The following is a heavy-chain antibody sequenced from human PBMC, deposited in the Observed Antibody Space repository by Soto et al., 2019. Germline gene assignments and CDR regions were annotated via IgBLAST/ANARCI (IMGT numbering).Heavy chain of an antibody. D-gene: IGHD2-2*01. Sequence: EVQLVESGGGLVKPGGSLRLSCAASGFTFSSYSMNWVRQAPGKGLEWVSSISSSSSYIYYADSVKGRFTISRDNAKNSLYLQMNSLRAEDAAVDYCARDSVREIVVVPAATPLDIWGQGTMVTVSS. CDR1: GFTFSSYS. V-gene: IGHV3-21*01. CDR2: ISSSSSYI. J-gene: IGHJ3*02. CDR3: ARDSVREIVVVPAATPLDI.